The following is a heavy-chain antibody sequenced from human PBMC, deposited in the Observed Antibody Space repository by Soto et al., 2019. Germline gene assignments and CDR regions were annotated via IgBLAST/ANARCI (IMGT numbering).Heavy chain of an antibody. CDR3: AIATGSGLRVEPGICEY. D-gene: IGHD3-10*01. CDR2: INADNGDS. Sequence: QVQLVQSGAEVKKPGASVKVSCNPSGYAFTSYTMHWVRQAPGQGLEWMGWINADNGDSKYSQKFQGRVTITRDTSASIAYMELSSLRSEDTAVDYCAIATGSGLRVEPGICEYWGQGTLVTVSS. V-gene: IGHV1-3*01. CDR1: GYAFTSYT. J-gene: IGHJ4*02.